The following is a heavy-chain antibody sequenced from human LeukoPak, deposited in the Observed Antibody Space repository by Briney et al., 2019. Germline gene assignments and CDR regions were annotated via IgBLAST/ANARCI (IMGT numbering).Heavy chain of an antibody. V-gene: IGHV3-23*01. CDR1: GFTFSSYE. J-gene: IGHJ6*03. CDR3: AKGSRSGSSGWYSYYYMDV. D-gene: IGHD6-19*01. Sequence: QPGGSLVLSCAASGFTFSSYEMNWVRPAPGKGLEWVSAISGSGGSTYYADSVKGRFTISRDNSKNTLYLQMNSLRAEDTAVYYCAKGSRSGSSGWYSYYYMDVWGKGTTVTVSS. CDR2: ISGSGGST.